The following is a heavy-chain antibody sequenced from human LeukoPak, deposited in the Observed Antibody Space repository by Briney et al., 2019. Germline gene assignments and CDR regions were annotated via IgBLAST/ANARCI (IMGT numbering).Heavy chain of an antibody. CDR2: IYYSGST. Sequence: TSETLSLTCTVSGGSISSYYWSWIRQPPGKGLEWIGFIYYSGSTNYNPSLKSRVTISVDTSKNQFFLKLSSVTAADTAVYYCVSGRGPWGYWGQGTLVTVSS. V-gene: IGHV4-59*08. J-gene: IGHJ4*02. CDR3: VSGRGPWGY. CDR1: GGSISSYY. D-gene: IGHD3-10*01.